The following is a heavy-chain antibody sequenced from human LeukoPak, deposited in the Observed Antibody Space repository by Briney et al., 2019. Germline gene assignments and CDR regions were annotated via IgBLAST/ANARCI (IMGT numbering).Heavy chain of an antibody. CDR2: ISSDGSST. Sequence: GGCLRLSCAASGFSSSSYWMHWVRQAPGKGLVGVSRISSDGSSTTYADSVKGRFTISSDNAKNTLYLQMNSLRAEDTAVYYCARVSSSWFLAFDIWGQGTMVTVSS. V-gene: IGHV3-74*01. J-gene: IGHJ3*02. CDR3: ARVSSSWFLAFDI. D-gene: IGHD6-13*01. CDR1: GFSSSSYW.